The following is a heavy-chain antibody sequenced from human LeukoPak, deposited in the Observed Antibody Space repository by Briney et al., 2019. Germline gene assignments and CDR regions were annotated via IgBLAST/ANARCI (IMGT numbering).Heavy chain of an antibody. J-gene: IGHJ4*02. V-gene: IGHV4-31*03. CDR3: ARSRGQYYYDSSGYYKYYFDY. CDR2: IYYSGST. Sequence: SETLSLTCTVSGGSISSGGYYWSWIRQHPGKGLEWIGYIYYSGSTYYNPSLKSRVTISVDTSKNQFSLKLSSVTAADTAVYYCARSRGQYYYDSSGYYKYYFDYWGQGTLVTVSS. D-gene: IGHD3-22*01. CDR1: GGSISSGGYY.